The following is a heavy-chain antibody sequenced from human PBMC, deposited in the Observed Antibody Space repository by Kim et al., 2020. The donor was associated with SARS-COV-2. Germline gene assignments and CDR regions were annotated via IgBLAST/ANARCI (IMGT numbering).Heavy chain of an antibody. J-gene: IGHJ4*01. CDR3: VKESSCGAYVRYFDD. CDR2: ISGSGGPT. V-gene: IGHV3-23*01. CDR1: GFTFNNYG. Sequence: GGSLRLSCAASGFTFNNYGMSWVRQAPGKGLEWVSTISGSGGPTYYADSVKGRFTISRDDSKNTLYLQMNSLRAEDTAVYYCVKESSCGAYVRYFDDWG. D-gene: IGHD1-26*01.